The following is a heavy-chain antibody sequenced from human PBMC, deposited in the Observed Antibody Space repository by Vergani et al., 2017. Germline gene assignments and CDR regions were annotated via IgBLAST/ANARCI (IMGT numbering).Heavy chain of an antibody. V-gene: IGHV3-23*01. D-gene: IGHD1-26*01. CDR1: VFTFSTYA. Sequence: EVQLLESGGSLKQPGGPVRLSCAASVFTFSTYAMRLVRQAPGKGLEWVSALTGGGGSTHYADSFKGRFIISRDNSRYTLYLQMNSLRPEDSATYYCVKDAGSYENFFDSWGQGTLVTVSS. J-gene: IGHJ4*02. CDR3: VKDAGSYENFFDS. CDR2: LTGGGGST.